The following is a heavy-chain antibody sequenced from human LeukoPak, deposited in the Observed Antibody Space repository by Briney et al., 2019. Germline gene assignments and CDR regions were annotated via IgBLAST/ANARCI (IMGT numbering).Heavy chain of an antibody. CDR1: GGTFSSYA. CDR2: MIPIFGTA. V-gene: IGHV1-69*06. D-gene: IGHD2-8*01. J-gene: IGHJ4*02. Sequence: SVKVSCKASGGTFSSYAISWVRQAPGQGLEWMGGMIPIFGTANYAQKFQGRVTITADKSTSTAYMELSSLRSEDTAVYYCVRAPKYYCTNGVCYLDYWGQGTLVTVSS. CDR3: VRAPKYYCTNGVCYLDY.